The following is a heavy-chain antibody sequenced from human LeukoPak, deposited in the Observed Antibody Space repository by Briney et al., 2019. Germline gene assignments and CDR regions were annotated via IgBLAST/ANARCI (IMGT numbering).Heavy chain of an antibody. V-gene: IGHV3-23*01. Sequence: GGSLRLSCAASGFTFSTYAMSWVRQAPGKGLEWVSAFSGNGGSTYYADSVRGRFTISRDNSKNTLYLQMNSLRAEDTAVYYCAKGSGSYSDPAAFDIWGQGTMVTVSS. D-gene: IGHD1-26*01. CDR2: FSGNGGST. CDR1: GFTFSTYA. CDR3: AKGSGSYSDPAAFDI. J-gene: IGHJ3*02.